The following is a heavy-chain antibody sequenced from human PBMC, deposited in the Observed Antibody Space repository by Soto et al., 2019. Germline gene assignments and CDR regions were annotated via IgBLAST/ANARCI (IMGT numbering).Heavy chain of an antibody. CDR2: ISSSGSTI. J-gene: IGHJ6*02. V-gene: IGHV3-11*01. Sequence: PGGSLRLSCAASGFTFSDYYMSWIRQAPGKGLEWVSYISSSGSTIYYADSVKGRFTISRDNSKNTLYLQMNSLRAEDTAVYYCAKAIWVPSAVDVWGQGTTVTVSS. CDR1: GFTFSDYY. D-gene: IGHD7-27*01. CDR3: AKAIWVPSAVDV.